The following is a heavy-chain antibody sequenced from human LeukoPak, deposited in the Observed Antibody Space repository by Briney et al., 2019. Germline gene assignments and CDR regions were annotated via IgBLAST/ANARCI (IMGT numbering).Heavy chain of an antibody. CDR2: IYYSGST. D-gene: IGHD5-18*01. J-gene: IGHJ3*02. CDR3: ARGGYGYSYGYNPDAFDI. CDR1: GGSISSSSYY. Sequence: SETLSLTCTVPGGSISSSSYYWGWIRQPPGKGLEWIGSIYYSGSTYYNPSLKSRVSISVDTSKNQFSLKLSSVTAADTAVYYCARGGYGYSYGYNPDAFDIWGQGTMVTVSS. V-gene: IGHV4-39*01.